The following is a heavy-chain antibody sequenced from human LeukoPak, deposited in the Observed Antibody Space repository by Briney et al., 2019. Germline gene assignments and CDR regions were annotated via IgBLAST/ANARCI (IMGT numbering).Heavy chain of an antibody. Sequence: GGSLRLSCAASGLTFSRNCMHWVRQAPGKGLEWVANIKQDGNEKYYVDSVKGRFTISRDNAKNSLDLQMNSLRAEDTAVYYCARLSTVTTSFDYWGQGTLVTVSS. CDR2: IKQDGNEK. CDR3: ARLSTVTTSFDY. V-gene: IGHV3-7*03. J-gene: IGHJ4*02. CDR1: GLTFSRNC. D-gene: IGHD4-17*01.